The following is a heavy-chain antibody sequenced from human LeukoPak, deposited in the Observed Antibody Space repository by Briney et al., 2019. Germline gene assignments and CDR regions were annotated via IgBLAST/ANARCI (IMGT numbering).Heavy chain of an antibody. J-gene: IGHJ3*01. V-gene: IGHV3-53*01. CDR2: IYRHNST. CDR1: GIIVSDSY. CDR3: SRVNHFGSGRYRHCAIDV. D-gene: IGHD3-10*01. Sequence: SGGSLRLSCAASGIIVSDSYMSWLRHAPGKGLEWVATIYRHNSTYYGHSERGRFSVSRDTSKTTMFLQMNNLRGEDSAVYYCSRVNHFGSGRYRHCAIDVWGQGTLVTVSS.